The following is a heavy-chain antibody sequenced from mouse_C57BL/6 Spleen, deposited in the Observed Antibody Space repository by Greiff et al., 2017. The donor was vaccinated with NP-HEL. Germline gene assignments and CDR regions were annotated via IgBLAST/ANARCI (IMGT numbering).Heavy chain of an antibody. J-gene: IGHJ1*03. V-gene: IGHV1-18*01. D-gene: IGHD1-1*01. CDR3: ARGEGGSSPYWYFDV. Sequence: EVKLMESGPELVKPGASVKIPCKASGYTFTDYNMDWVKQSHGKSLEWIGDINPNNGGTIYNQKFKGKATLTVDKSSSTAYMELRSLTSEDTAVYYCARGEGGSSPYWYFDVWGTGTTVTVSS. CDR2: INPNNGGT. CDR1: GYTFTDYN.